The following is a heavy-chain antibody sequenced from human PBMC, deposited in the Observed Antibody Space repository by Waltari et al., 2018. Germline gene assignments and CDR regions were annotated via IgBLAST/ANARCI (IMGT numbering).Heavy chain of an antibody. CDR1: GGSFSGYY. J-gene: IGHJ4*02. V-gene: IGHV4-34*01. CDR2: INHSGST. Sequence: QVQLQQWGAGLLKPSETLSLTCAVYGGSFSGYYWSWIRQPPGKGLEWIGEINHSGSTNYNPSLKSRVTISVDTSKNQFSLKLSSVTAADTAVYYCARRCYNWNGRSVDYWGQGTLVTVSS. D-gene: IGHD1-1*01. CDR3: ARRCYNWNGRSVDY.